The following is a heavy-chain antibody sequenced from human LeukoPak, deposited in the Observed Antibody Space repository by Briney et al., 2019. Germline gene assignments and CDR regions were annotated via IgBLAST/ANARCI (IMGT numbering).Heavy chain of an antibody. CDR3: ARRGTGTTHFDY. CDR1: GGSISSYY. Sequence: SETLSLTCTGSGGSISSYYWSWIRQPPGKGLEWIGYIYTSGSTNYNPSLKSRVTISVDTSKNQFSLKLSSVTATDTAVYYCARRGTGTTHFDYWGQGTLVTVSS. D-gene: IGHD1-7*01. J-gene: IGHJ4*02. V-gene: IGHV4-4*09. CDR2: IYTSGST.